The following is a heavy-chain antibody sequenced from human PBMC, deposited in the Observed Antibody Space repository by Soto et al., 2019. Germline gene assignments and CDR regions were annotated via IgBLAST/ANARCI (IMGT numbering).Heavy chain of an antibody. Sequence: ASVKVSCKASGYTFTSYGISWVRQAPGQGLEWMGWIGAYNGNTNYAQKLQGRVTMTTDTSTSTAYMELRSLRSDDTAVYYCARGHSSSSDALLDYWGQGTLVTVSS. CDR3: ARGHSSSSDALLDY. J-gene: IGHJ4*02. CDR1: GYTFTSYG. D-gene: IGHD6-6*01. V-gene: IGHV1-18*04. CDR2: IGAYNGNT.